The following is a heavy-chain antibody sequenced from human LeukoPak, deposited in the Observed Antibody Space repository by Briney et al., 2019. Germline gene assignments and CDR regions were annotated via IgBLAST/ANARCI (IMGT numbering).Heavy chain of an antibody. Sequence: SETLSLTCTVSGGSISSSSYYWGWIRQPPGKGLEWIGSIYYSGSTYYNPSLKSRVTIPVDTSKNQFSLKLSSVTAADTAVYYCARHRPDFDWYLFDYWGQGTLVTVSS. D-gene: IGHD3-9*01. CDR2: IYYSGST. CDR1: GGSISSSSYY. CDR3: ARHRPDFDWYLFDY. V-gene: IGHV4-39*01. J-gene: IGHJ4*02.